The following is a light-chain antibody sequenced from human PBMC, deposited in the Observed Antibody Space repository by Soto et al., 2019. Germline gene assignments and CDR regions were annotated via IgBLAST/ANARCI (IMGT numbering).Light chain of an antibody. CDR1: QGISNY. CDR2: AAS. J-gene: IGKJ4*01. Sequence: DIQMTQSPSSLSASVGDRVTITCRASQGISNYLAWYQLTPGKVPKLLIYAASTLQSGVPSRFGGSRSGTDFTLHISSLQPEDVATYYCQKYNSAPHTFGGGTKVEIK. V-gene: IGKV1-27*01. CDR3: QKYNSAPHT.